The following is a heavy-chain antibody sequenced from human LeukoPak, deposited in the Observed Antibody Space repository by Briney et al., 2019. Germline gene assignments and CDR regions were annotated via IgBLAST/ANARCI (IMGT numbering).Heavy chain of an antibody. CDR1: GFTFSSYS. V-gene: IGHV3-21*01. D-gene: IGHD6-13*01. CDR3: ARDTTYSSSWYDY. Sequence: GGSLRLSCAASGFTFSSYSMNWVRQAPGKGLEWVSSISSSSSYIDYADSVKGRFTISRDNAKNSLYLQMNSLRAEDTAVYYCARDTTYSSSWYDYWGQGTLVTVSS. J-gene: IGHJ4*02. CDR2: ISSSSSYI.